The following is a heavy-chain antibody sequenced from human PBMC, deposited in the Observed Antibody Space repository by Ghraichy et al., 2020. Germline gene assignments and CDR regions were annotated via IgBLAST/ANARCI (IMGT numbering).Heavy chain of an antibody. Sequence: GGSLRLSCAASGFTFSSYSMNWVRQAPGKGLEWVSSISSSSSYIYYADSVKGRFTISRDNAKNSLYLQMNSLRAEDTAVYYCARGGIAAAGIDYWGQGTLVTVSS. CDR1: GFTFSSYS. D-gene: IGHD6-13*01. CDR2: ISSSSSYI. CDR3: ARGGIAAAGIDY. V-gene: IGHV3-21*01. J-gene: IGHJ4*02.